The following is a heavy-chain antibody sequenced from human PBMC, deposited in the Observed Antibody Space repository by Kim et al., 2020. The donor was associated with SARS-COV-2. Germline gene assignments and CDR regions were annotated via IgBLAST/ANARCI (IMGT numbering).Heavy chain of an antibody. CDR2: ISYDGSNK. V-gene: IGHV3-30*04. CDR3: AREGFY. J-gene: IGHJ4*02. Sequence: GGSLRLSCAASGFTFSSYAMHWVRQAPGKGLEWVAVISYDGSNKYYADSVKGRFTISRDNSKNTLYLQMNSLRAEDTAVYYCAREGFYWGQGTLVTVSS. CDR1: GFTFSSYA.